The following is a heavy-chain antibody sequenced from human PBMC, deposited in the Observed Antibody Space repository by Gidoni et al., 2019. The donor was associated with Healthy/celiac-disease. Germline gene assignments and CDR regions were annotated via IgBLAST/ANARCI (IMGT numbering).Heavy chain of an antibody. CDR2: IIPNFGTA. V-gene: IGHV1-69*01. CDR1: EGTFSSYA. J-gene: IGHJ6*02. Sequence: QVQLGQSGAEVKKPGSSVMSSCKASEGTFSSYAIIWVRQAARQGLGWMGGIIPNFGTANDAKKFQGRVTITADESRSRAYMELRSLRSEDTAVCYCARDSDRGWYYYGMDVWGQGTTVTVSS. D-gene: IGHD6-19*01. CDR3: ARDSDRGWYYYGMDV.